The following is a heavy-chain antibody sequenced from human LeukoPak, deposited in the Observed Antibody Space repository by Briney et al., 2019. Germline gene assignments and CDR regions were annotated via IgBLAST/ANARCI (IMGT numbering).Heavy chain of an antibody. CDR1: GLSFSSYA. D-gene: IGHD3-16*02. CDR2: ISGNGGKT. V-gene: IGHV3-23*01. J-gene: IGHJ4*02. CDR3: AKLYYDYVWGSYRYYFFDS. Sequence: WGSLRLSCEGSGLSFSSYAMGWVRQAPGKGLEWVSGISGNGGKTYYADSVRGRLTISRDNSKNTLYLQMNSLRVDDTAAYYCAKLYYDYVWGSYRYYFFDSWGQGTLVTVSS.